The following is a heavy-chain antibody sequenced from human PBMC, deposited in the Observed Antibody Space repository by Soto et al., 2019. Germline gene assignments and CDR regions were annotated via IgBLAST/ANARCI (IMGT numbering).Heavy chain of an antibody. V-gene: IGHV4-30-4*01. Sequence: SETLSLTCTVSGGSISSGDYYWSWIRQPPGKGLEWIGYIYYSGSTYYNPSLKSRVTISVDTSKNQFSLKLSSVTAADTAVYYCARANTYYDSSGYYYYYYGMDVWGQGTTVTVSS. CDR2: IYYSGST. CDR1: GGSISSGDYY. J-gene: IGHJ6*02. CDR3: ARANTYYDSSGYYYYYYGMDV. D-gene: IGHD3-22*01.